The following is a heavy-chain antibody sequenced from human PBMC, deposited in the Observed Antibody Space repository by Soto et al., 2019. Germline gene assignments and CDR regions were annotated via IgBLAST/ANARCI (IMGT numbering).Heavy chain of an antibody. CDR2: IIPMFGIA. J-gene: IGHJ6*02. CDR1: GDTFNRYT. Sequence: QVQLVQSGAEVKRPGSSVKVSCKGSGDTFNRYTVTWVRQAPGQGLEWMGRIIPMFGIASYAQNFQGRVTITAEKSTNTAYMGLSSLRSEDTAVYYCARDWGRSDVIPAAISAMDVWGQGTSVTVSS. D-gene: IGHD2-2*01. CDR3: ARDWGRSDVIPAAISAMDV. V-gene: IGHV1-69*08.